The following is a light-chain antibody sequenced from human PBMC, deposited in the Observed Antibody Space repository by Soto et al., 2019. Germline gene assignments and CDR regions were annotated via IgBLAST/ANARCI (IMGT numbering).Light chain of an antibody. V-gene: IGKV1-5*03. J-gene: IGKJ1*01. CDR1: QSLSSW. CDR2: KAS. CDR3: QQYNSYSRT. Sequence: DIQMTQTRSTLSASVGDRVTITCRASQSLSSWLAWYQQKPGKAPKLLIYKASSLESGVPSRFSGSGSGTEFTLTISSLQPDDFATYYCQQYNSYSRTFGQGTKVEIK.